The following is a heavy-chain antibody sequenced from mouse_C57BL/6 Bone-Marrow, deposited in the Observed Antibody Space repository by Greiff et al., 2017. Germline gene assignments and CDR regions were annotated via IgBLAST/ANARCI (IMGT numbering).Heavy chain of an antibody. J-gene: IGHJ4*01. D-gene: IGHD1-1*02. Sequence: QVQLQQSGPGLVQPSQSLSITCTVSGFSLTSYGVHWVRQSPGKGLEWLGVIWSGGSTDYNAAFISRLSISKDNSKSPVFFKMNSLEADVTDIYYCARRGVLWPYYYAMDHWGPRTSVPGSS. CDR1: GFSLTSYG. V-gene: IGHV2-2*01. CDR3: ARRGVLWPYYYAMDH. CDR2: IWSGGST.